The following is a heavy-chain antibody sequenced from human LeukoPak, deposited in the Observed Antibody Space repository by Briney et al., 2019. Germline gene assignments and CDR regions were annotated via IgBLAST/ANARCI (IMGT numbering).Heavy chain of an antibody. Sequence: GGSLRLSCAASGFTFHDYAMHWVRQAPGKGLEWVSLISWDGGSTYYADSVKGRFTISRDNSKNSLYLQMNSLRTEDTALYYCAKDSRGSGGFDYWGQGTLVTVSS. V-gene: IGHV3-43*01. J-gene: IGHJ4*02. D-gene: IGHD3-10*01. CDR2: ISWDGGST. CDR3: AKDSRGSGGFDY. CDR1: GFTFHDYA.